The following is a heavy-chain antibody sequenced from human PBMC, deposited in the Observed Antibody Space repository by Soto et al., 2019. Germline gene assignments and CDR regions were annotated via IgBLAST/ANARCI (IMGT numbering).Heavy chain of an antibody. CDR1: GFTVSSNY. V-gene: IGHV3-53*01. CDR2: IYSGGST. D-gene: IGHD3-10*01. J-gene: IGHJ6*02. Sequence: GGSLRLSCAASGFTVSSNYMSWVRQAPGKGLEWVSVIYSGGSTYYTDSVKGRFTSSRDNSKNTRYLQMNSLRAEDTAVYYCAREVTMVRGVIIDYYGMDVWGQGTTVTVSS. CDR3: AREVTMVRGVIIDYYGMDV.